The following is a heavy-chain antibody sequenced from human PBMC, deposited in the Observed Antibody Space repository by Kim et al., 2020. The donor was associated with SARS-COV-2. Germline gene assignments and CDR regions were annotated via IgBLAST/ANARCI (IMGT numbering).Heavy chain of an antibody. CDR3: ARGKVITGTTNYYYGMDV. D-gene: IGHD1-7*01. V-gene: IGHV4-34*01. Sequence: RSRFTISVDTSKNQFSLKLSSVTAADTAVYYCARGKVITGTTNYYYGMDVWGQGTTVTVSS. J-gene: IGHJ6*02.